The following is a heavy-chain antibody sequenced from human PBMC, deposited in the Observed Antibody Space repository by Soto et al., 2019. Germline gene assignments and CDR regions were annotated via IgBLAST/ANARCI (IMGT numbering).Heavy chain of an antibody. CDR1: GGSISSYY. V-gene: IGHV4-59*01. Sequence: SETLSLTCTVSGGSISSYYWSWIRQPPGKGLEWIGYIYYSGSTNYNPSLKSRVTISVDTSKNQFSLKLSSVTAADTAVYYCARAHSSGWYYFDYWGQGTLVTVSS. CDR2: IYYSGST. D-gene: IGHD6-19*01. J-gene: IGHJ4*02. CDR3: ARAHSSGWYYFDY.